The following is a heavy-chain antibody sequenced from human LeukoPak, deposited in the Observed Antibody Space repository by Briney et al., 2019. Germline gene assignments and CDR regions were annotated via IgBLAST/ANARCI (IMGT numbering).Heavy chain of an antibody. CDR2: IFYSGST. J-gene: IGHJ6*03. Sequence: PSETLSLTCTVSGVSISSSNYYWGWVRQPPGKALEWIGNIFYSGSTYYSPSLKSRVTISLDTSRNQFSLKLNSVTAADTAVYFCARGRVSSSTWYSTYYYFFYMDFWGKGTTVTVSS. V-gene: IGHV4-39*07. CDR3: ARGRVSSSTWYSTYYYFFYMDF. D-gene: IGHD4-11*01. CDR1: GVSISSSNYY.